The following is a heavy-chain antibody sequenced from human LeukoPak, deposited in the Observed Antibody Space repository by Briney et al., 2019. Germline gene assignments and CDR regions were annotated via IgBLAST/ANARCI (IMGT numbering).Heavy chain of an antibody. CDR1: GYTFTSYG. Sequence: GASVKVSRKASGYTFTSYGISWVRQAPGQRLEWMGWINAGNGNTKYSQKFQGRVTITRDTSASTAYMELSSLRSEDTAVYYCARVRRAYGSGSYLETFFDPWGQGTLVTVSS. CDR2: INAGNGNT. CDR3: ARVRRAYGSGSYLETFFDP. D-gene: IGHD3-10*01. V-gene: IGHV1-3*01. J-gene: IGHJ5*02.